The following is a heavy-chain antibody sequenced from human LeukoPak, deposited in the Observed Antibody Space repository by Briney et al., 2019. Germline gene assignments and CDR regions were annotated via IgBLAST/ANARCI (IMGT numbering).Heavy chain of an antibody. V-gene: IGHV3-23*01. D-gene: IGHD6-13*01. J-gene: IGHJ5*02. CDR3: ASQYSSSWYWFDP. CDR2: ISGSGGTT. Sequence: GGSLRLSCAASGFTFSTYAMTWVRQAPGKGLEWVSAISGSGGTTYYADSVKGRFTISRDNAKNSLYLQMNSLRDEDTAVYYCASQYSSSWYWFDPWGQGTRVTVSS. CDR1: GFTFSTYA.